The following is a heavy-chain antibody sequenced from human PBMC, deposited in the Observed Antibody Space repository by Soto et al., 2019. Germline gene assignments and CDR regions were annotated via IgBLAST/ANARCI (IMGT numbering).Heavy chain of an antibody. D-gene: IGHD1-26*01. Sequence: QVQLVESGGGVVQPGRSLRLSCAASGFTFSSYGMHWVRQAPGKGLEWVAVISYDGSNKYYADSVKGRFTISRDNSKNTLYLQMNSLRAEDTAVYYCAILEGDTPNAFDIWGQGTMVTVSS. J-gene: IGHJ3*02. CDR1: GFTFSSYG. CDR2: ISYDGSNK. V-gene: IGHV3-30*03. CDR3: AILEGDTPNAFDI.